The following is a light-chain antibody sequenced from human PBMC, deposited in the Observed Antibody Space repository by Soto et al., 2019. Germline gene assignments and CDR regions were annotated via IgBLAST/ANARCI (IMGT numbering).Light chain of an antibody. CDR1: SSNIGAGYD. V-gene: IGLV1-40*01. J-gene: IGLJ3*02. Sequence: QSVLTQPPSVSGAPGQRVTISCTGSSSNIGAGYDVHWYQQLPGTAPKLLIYGNSNRPSGVPERFSGSKSGTSASLAITGLQAEDEADYYCQSYDSSLSGSVFGGGNKLTVL. CDR2: GNS. CDR3: QSYDSSLSGSV.